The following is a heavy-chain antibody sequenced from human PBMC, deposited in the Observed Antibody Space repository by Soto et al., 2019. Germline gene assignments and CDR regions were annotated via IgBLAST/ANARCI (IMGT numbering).Heavy chain of an antibody. Sequence: SETLSLTCTVSGGSITSSSYYWGWIRQPPGKGLEWIGSIYYSGSTYYNPSLKSRVTISVDTSKNQFSLKLNSMTAADTAVYYCARHNYGSGSTYFDYWGQGTLVTVPS. CDR1: GGSITSSSYY. J-gene: IGHJ4*02. CDR3: ARHNYGSGSTYFDY. D-gene: IGHD3-10*01. CDR2: IYYSGST. V-gene: IGHV4-39*01.